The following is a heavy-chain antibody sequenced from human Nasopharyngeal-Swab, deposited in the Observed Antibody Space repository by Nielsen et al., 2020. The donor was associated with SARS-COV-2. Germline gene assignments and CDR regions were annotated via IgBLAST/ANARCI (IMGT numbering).Heavy chain of an antibody. CDR3: STVNY. CDR2: IYYSGTT. D-gene: IGHD4-17*01. J-gene: IGHJ4*02. CDR1: GDSISSSSFY. Sequence: SETLFLTCTVSGDSISSSSFYWGWIRQPPGKGLEWIGSIYYSGTTYYNPSLKSRVTISVDTSKNQFSLKLSSVTAADTAVYYCSTVNYWGQGTLVTVSS. V-gene: IGHV4-39*01.